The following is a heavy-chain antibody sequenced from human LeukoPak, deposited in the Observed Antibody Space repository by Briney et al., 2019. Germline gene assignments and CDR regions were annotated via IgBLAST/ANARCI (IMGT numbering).Heavy chain of an antibody. V-gene: IGHV4-59*01. J-gene: IGHJ4*02. D-gene: IGHD2-21*02. CDR2: LYNSGCT. CDR3: ARASGVVTASTIFDY. CDR1: GGSISSYY. Sequence: SETLTLTCTVSGGSISSYYWSWIRQPPGKGLEWIGYLYNSGCTNYNSSLKSRVTISVDTSKNQFSLKLSSVTAADTAVYYCARASGVVTASTIFDYWGQGTLVTVSS.